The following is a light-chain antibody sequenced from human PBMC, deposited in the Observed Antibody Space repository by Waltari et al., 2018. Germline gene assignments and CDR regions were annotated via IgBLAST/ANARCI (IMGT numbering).Light chain of an antibody. J-gene: IGKJ4*01. V-gene: IGKV3-20*01. Sequence: EIVLTQSPGTLSVSPGERVTVSCRASQTIPCSWLTWYHQKPGQAPRLLIYGASNRAPGIPDRFSGSGSGTDFTLTISRLEPEDSAVYYCQQYDGSVVTFGGGTKVEIK. CDR1: QTIPCSW. CDR2: GAS. CDR3: QQYDGSVVT.